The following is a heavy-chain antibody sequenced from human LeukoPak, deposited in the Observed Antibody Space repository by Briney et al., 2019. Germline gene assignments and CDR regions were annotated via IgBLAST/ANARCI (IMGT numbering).Heavy chain of an antibody. V-gene: IGHV3-21*01. CDR3: ARGRDGYNRGAFDI. CDR2: ISSSGSYI. CDR1: GFTFSSYS. Sequence: GGSLRLSCAASGFTFSSYSMNWVRQAPGKGLEWVSSISSSGSYIYYADSVKGRFTISRDNAKNSLYLQMNSLRAEDTAVYYCARGRDGYNRGAFDIWGQGTMVTVSS. J-gene: IGHJ3*02. D-gene: IGHD5-24*01.